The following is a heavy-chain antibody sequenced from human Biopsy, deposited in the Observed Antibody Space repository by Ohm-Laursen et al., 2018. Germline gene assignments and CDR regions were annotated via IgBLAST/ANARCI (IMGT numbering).Heavy chain of an antibody. J-gene: IGHJ4*02. D-gene: IGHD5-12*01. V-gene: IGHV3-73*01. CDR3: TRSAGYGYDY. CDR1: SFNLSAFA. Sequence: SLRLSCTASSFNLSAFALHWVRQASGRGLEWVGRIKKKSNNDATAYAESMKGRFSIFRDDSKSTSFLQMNSLKIEDTAVYFCTRSAGYGYDYWGQGILVTVSS. CDR2: IKKKSNNDAT.